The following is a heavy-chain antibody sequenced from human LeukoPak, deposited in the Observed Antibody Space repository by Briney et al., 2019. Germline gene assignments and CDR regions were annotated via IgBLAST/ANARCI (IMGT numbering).Heavy chain of an antibody. V-gene: IGHV4-59*01. CDR2: IYYSGST. CDR1: GGSTTTSY. D-gene: IGHD6-25*01. CDR3: ARDGSARYFFDY. Sequence: SETPSDSPTVSGGSTTTSYCNWVRQPPGKGLEWSGYIYYSGSTNYNPSLKSRVTISVDTSMNQFSLKLSSVTAADTAMYYCARDGSARYFFDYWGQGTLVTVSS. J-gene: IGHJ4*02.